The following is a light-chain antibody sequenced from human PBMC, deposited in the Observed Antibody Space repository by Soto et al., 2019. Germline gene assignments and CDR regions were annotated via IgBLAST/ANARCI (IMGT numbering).Light chain of an antibody. CDR1: SSDVGSYNL. V-gene: IGLV2-23*01. CDR2: EGS. Sequence: QSALTQPASVSGSPGQSITISCTGTSSDVGSYNLVSWYQQHPGKDPKLMIYEGSKRPSGVSNRFSGSKSGNTASLTISGLQAEDEADYYCCSYAGSSSHVVFVGGTKLTVL. CDR3: CSYAGSSSHVV. J-gene: IGLJ2*01.